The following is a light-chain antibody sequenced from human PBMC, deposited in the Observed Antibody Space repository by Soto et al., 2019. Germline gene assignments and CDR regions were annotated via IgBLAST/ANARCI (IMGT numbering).Light chain of an antibody. CDR3: AAWDDSLSGSWV. Sequence: QSALTQPPSLSGTPGQRVTISCSGSSSNIAGNTVHWYQHLPGTAPKLLIYRNNQRPSGVPDRFSGSKSGTSASLAISGLRSEDEADYYCAAWDDSLSGSWVFGGGTQLTVL. V-gene: IGLV1-47*01. J-gene: IGLJ3*02. CDR1: SSNIAGNT. CDR2: RNN.